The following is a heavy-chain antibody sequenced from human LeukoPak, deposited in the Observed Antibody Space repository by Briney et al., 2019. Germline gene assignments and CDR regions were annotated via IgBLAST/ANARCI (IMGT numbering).Heavy chain of an antibody. D-gene: IGHD6-25*01. Sequence: SETLSLTCTVPGGSISSSSYYWGWIRQPPGKGLEWIGSIYYSGSTYYNPSLKSRVTISVDTSKNQFSLKLSSVTAADTAVYYCARLGGSLDFDYWGQGTLVTVSS. CDR3: ARLGGSLDFDY. V-gene: IGHV4-39*01. J-gene: IGHJ4*02. CDR2: IYYSGST. CDR1: GGSISSSSYY.